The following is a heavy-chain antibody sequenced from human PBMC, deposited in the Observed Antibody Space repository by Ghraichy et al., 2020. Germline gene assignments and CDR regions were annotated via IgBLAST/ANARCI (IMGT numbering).Heavy chain of an antibody. J-gene: IGHJ6*02. D-gene: IGHD2/OR15-2a*01. Sequence: GGSLRLSCAASGFTVSSNYMSWVRQAPGKGLEWVSVIYSGGSTYYADAVKGRFTISRDNSKNTLYLQMNSLRAEDTVVYYCARDRIRALPYYYYGMDVWGLGPTVIVSS. CDR3: ARDRIRALPYYYYGMDV. CDR2: IYSGGST. CDR1: GFTVSSNY. V-gene: IGHV3-53*01.